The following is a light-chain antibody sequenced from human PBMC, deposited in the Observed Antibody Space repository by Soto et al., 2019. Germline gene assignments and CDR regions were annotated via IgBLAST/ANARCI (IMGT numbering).Light chain of an antibody. V-gene: IGLV3-21*01. Sequence: SYELTQPPSVSVAPGETARISCGGNNVGSRSVHWYQQKPGQAPFLVIYYDSDRPSGIPERFSGSNSGNTATLIISRVEAGDGADYYCQVWEATGDQVVFGGGTEVTVL. CDR3: QVWEATGDQVV. J-gene: IGLJ2*01. CDR1: NVGSRS. CDR2: YDS.